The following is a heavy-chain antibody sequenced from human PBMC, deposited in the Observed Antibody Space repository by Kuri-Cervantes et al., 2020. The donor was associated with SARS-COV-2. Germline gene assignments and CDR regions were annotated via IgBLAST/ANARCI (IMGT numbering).Heavy chain of an antibody. V-gene: IGHV3-48*01. Sequence: GGSLTLSCAAYGLTFSSYSRNWVRQAPGKGLEWVSYISSSGSTIYYPDSVKGRFTISRDNSKNTLYLQMISLSAEDTAVYYCAKEILAGYDSGGYYYPLYYYYYGMDVWGKGTTVTVSS. CDR2: ISSSGSTI. CDR1: GLTFSSYS. D-gene: IGHD3-22*01. J-gene: IGHJ6*04. CDR3: AKEILAGYDSGGYYYPLYYYYYGMDV.